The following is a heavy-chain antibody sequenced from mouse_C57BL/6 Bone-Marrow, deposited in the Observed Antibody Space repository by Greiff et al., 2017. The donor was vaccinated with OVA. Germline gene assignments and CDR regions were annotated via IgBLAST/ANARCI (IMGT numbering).Heavy chain of an antibody. CDR2: INPGSGGT. J-gene: IGHJ4*01. CDR3: ARWAYYDYAMDY. Sequence: VQLQQSGAELVRPGTSVKVSCKASGYAFTNYLIEWVKQRPGQGLEWIGVINPGSGGTNYNEKFQGKATLTADKSSSTAYMQLSSLTSEDSAVYVCARWAYYDYAMDYWGQGTSVTVSS. D-gene: IGHD1-1*01. V-gene: IGHV1-54*01. CDR1: GYAFTNYL.